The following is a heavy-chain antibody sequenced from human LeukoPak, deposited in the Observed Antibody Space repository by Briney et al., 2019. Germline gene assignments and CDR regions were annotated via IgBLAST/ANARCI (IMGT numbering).Heavy chain of an antibody. Sequence: SETLSLTCAVSGYSISRGYYWGWIRQRPGEGLEWIGSIYHSGSTYYNPSLKSRVTISVDTSTNQFSLKLSSVTAANTAVYYCARHIPTIVVVPAARFDPWGQGTLVTVSS. CDR1: GYSISRGYY. D-gene: IGHD2-2*01. V-gene: IGHV4-38-2*01. CDR2: IYHSGST. CDR3: ARHIPTIVVVPAARFDP. J-gene: IGHJ5*02.